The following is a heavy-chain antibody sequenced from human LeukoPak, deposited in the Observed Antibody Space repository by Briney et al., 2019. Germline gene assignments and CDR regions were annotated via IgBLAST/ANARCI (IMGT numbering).Heavy chain of an antibody. CDR3: DSSGELGY. Sequence: GGTLRLSCTASGFTFSSYGMNWVRQAPGKGLEWVSGITGRGEHIFSAGSVKGRFTISRDNSKNTLYLQMNSLRAEDTAVYYCDSSGELGYWGQGTLVTVSS. CDR2: ITGRGEHI. D-gene: IGHD3-22*01. V-gene: IGHV3-23*01. J-gene: IGHJ4*02. CDR1: GFTFSSYG.